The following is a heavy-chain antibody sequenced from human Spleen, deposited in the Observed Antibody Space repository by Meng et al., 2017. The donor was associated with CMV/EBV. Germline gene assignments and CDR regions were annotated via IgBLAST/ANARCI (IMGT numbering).Heavy chain of an antibody. CDR1: GDRVSSNRSA. V-gene: IGHV6-1*01. CDR2: TYYRAKYYN. J-gene: IGHJ4*02. D-gene: IGHD3-10*02. Sequence: QVQRLQSVPGPLLTSRTLSPTRALSGDRVSSNRSALDWLRQSPAKSLEWLGRTYYRAKYYNDYALSVKSRITINPDTSKNQFSLQLNSVTPEDTAIYYCARDWGDVRGGFDFWGQGTLVTVSS. CDR3: ARDWGDVRGGFDF.